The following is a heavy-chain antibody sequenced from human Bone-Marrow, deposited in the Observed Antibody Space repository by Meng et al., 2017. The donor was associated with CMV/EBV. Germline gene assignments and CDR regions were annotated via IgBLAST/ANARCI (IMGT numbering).Heavy chain of an antibody. D-gene: IGHD4-23*01. V-gene: IGHV3-30*02. CDR3: AKDSPLFGSNTPYFDS. CDR1: GFTFRSYW. Sequence: GESLKISCAASGFTFRSYWMSWVRQAPGKGLEWVSFIRHDVRGNYYADSAKGRFTISRDNSKNTLYMQMNSLRPEDTAVYYCAKDSPLFGSNTPYFDSWGQGTLVTVSS. J-gene: IGHJ4*02. CDR2: IRHDVRGN.